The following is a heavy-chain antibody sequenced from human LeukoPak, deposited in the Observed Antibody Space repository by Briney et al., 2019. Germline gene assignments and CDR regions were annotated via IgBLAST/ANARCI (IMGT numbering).Heavy chain of an antibody. CDR3: ASPDYGYAFDI. Sequence: QPGGSLRLPCAASGFTFSSYEMNWVRQAPGKGLEWVSYISSSGSTIYYADSVKGRFTISRDNAKNSLYLQMNSLRAEDTAVYYCASPDYGYAFDIWGQGTMVTVSS. CDR2: ISSSGSTI. CDR1: GFTFSSYE. J-gene: IGHJ3*02. V-gene: IGHV3-48*03. D-gene: IGHD4-17*01.